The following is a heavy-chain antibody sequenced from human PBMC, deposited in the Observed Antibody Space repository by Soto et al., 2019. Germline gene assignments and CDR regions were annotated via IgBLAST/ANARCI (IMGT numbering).Heavy chain of an antibody. CDR3: ARHPGSWSGDYYYYYGMDV. V-gene: IGHV5-51*01. CDR1: GYSFTSYW. J-gene: IGHJ6*02. D-gene: IGHD3-3*01. Sequence: PGESLKISCKGSGYSFTSYWIGWVRQMPGKGLDWMGIIYPGDSDTRYSPSFQGQVTISADKSISTAYLQWSSLKASDTAMYYCARHPGSWSGDYYYYYGMDVWGQGTTVTVSS. CDR2: IYPGDSDT.